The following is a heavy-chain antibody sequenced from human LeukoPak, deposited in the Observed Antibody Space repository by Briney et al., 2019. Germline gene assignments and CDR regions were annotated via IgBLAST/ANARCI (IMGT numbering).Heavy chain of an antibody. J-gene: IGHJ6*03. CDR3: ARGITGTTFYYYYYYMDV. Sequence: ASVKVSCKASGYTFTRYDINWVRQATGQGLEWMGWMNPNSGNTGYAQKFQGRVTMTRNTSISTAYMELSSLRSEDTAVYYCARGITGTTFYYYYYYMDVWGKGTTVTVSS. V-gene: IGHV1-8*01. D-gene: IGHD1-7*01. CDR1: GYTFTRYD. CDR2: MNPNSGNT.